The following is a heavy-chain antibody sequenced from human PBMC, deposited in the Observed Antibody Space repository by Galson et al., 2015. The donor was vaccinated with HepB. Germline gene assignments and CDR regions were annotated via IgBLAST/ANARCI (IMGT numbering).Heavy chain of an antibody. Sequence: SLRLSCAASGFTFSSYGMHWVRQAPGKGLEWVAFIRYDGSNKYYADSVKGRFTISRDNSKNTLYLQMNSLRAEDTAVYYCAKDRSWLQTYFDYWGQGTLVTVSS. CDR3: AKDRSWLQTYFDY. D-gene: IGHD5-18*01. V-gene: IGHV3-30*02. J-gene: IGHJ4*02. CDR2: IRYDGSNK. CDR1: GFTFSSYG.